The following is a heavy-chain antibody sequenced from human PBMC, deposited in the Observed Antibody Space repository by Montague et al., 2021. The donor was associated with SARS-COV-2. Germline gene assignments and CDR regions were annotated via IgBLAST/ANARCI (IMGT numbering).Heavy chain of an antibody. CDR2: ISGSGGST. CDR3: TGADNYGS. V-gene: IGHV3-23*01. Sequence: SLRLSCAASGFTFSSFTMSWVRLAPGKGLEWVSTISGSGGSTWYADSVKGRFTISRDNSESTLFLQMNSLRAEDTALYYCTGADNYGSWGRGTLVTVSS. CDR1: GFTFSSFT. D-gene: IGHD4-17*01. J-gene: IGHJ5*02.